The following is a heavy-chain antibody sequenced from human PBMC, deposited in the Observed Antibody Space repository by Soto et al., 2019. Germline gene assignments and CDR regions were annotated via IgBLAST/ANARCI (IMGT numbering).Heavy chain of an antibody. CDR1: GYTFTSYA. CDR3: ARRHYDSSGYRYYFDY. CDR2: INAGNGNT. V-gene: IGHV1-3*01. J-gene: IGHJ4*02. D-gene: IGHD3-22*01. Sequence: QVQLVQSGAEVKKPGASVKVSCKASGYTFTSYAMHWVRQAPGQRLEWMGWINAGNGNTKYSQKFQGRVTITRDTSESTAYMELSSLRSEDTAVYYCARRHYDSSGYRYYFDYWGQGTLVTVSS.